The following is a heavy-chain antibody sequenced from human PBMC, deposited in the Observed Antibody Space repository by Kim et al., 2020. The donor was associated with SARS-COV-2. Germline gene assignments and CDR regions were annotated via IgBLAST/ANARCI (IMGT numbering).Heavy chain of an antibody. D-gene: IGHD6-6*01. V-gene: IGHV3-74*01. J-gene: IGHJ4*02. CDR3: TRGISISSI. Sequence: IRNYAAHVKGRFTSYRDNAKNTLYLQMKSLRAADAAVYYCTRGISISSIWGQGTLVTVSS. CDR2: IR.